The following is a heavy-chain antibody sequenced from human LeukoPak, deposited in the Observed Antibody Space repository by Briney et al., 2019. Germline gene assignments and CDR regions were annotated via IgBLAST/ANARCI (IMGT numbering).Heavy chain of an antibody. CDR2: IHYSGST. V-gene: IGHV4-39*02. CDR1: GGSISSTTYY. D-gene: IGHD2-21*01. CDR3: ARIAIEWFDP. J-gene: IGHJ5*02. Sequence: SKTLSLTCIVSGGSISSTTYYWGWIRQPPGKGLEWIGSIHYSGSTYYNPSLKSRVTISVDTSKNHFSLKLGSVTAADTAVYYCARIAIEWFDPWGQGTLVTVSS.